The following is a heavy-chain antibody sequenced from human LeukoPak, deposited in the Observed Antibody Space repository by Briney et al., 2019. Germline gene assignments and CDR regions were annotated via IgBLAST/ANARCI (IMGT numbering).Heavy chain of an antibody. Sequence: VASVKVSCKASGGTFSSYAISWVRQAPGQGLEWMGGIIPIFGTANYAQKFQGRVTITADKSTSTAYMELSSLRSEDTAVYYCARGKENYYYYYYMDVWGKGTTVTVSS. CDR3: ARGKENYYYYYYMDV. J-gene: IGHJ6*03. CDR2: IIPIFGTA. V-gene: IGHV1-69*06. CDR1: GGTFSSYA.